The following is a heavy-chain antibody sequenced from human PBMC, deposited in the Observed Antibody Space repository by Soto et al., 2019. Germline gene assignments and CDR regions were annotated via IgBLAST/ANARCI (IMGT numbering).Heavy chain of an antibody. Sequence: SGPTLVNPTQTLTLTCTFSGFSLSTHGMRVSWIRQPPGKALEWLARIEWDDDKFYSTSLETRLTISKDTSKNQVVLTMTNMDPVDTATYYCARSPTGYYGMDVWGQGTMVTVSS. V-gene: IGHV2-70*04. CDR2: IEWDDDK. CDR3: ARSPTGYYGMDV. D-gene: IGHD4-17*01. CDR1: GFSLSTHGMR. J-gene: IGHJ6*02.